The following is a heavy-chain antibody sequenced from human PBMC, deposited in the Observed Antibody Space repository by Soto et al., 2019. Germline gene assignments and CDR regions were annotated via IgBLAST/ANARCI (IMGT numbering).Heavy chain of an antibody. CDR3: AKDRATIYGVIWKYGMDV. J-gene: IGHJ6*02. CDR2: ISESGGRT. D-gene: IGHD3-3*01. CDR1: GFTFRSYA. V-gene: IGHV3-23*01. Sequence: EVQLLESGGGLVQPGGSLRLSCAASGFTFRSYAMAWVRQAPGKGLEWVSGISESGGRTNYAESVRGRFNISRDNSRNTLDLVMNNLRAEDTATYYCAKDRATIYGVIWKYGMDVWGQGTTVSVSS.